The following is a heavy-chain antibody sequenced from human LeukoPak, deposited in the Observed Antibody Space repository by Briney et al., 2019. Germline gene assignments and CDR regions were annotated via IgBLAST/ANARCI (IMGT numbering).Heavy chain of an antibody. Sequence: ASVKVSCKASGYTFTGYYIHWVRQAPGQGLEWMGWINPNSGGTNYAQKFQGRVTMTRDTSISTAYMELSRLRSDDTAVYYCAREDYYDSSGYYYWGQGTLVTVSS. CDR1: GYTFTGYY. V-gene: IGHV1-2*02. J-gene: IGHJ4*02. CDR2: INPNSGGT. CDR3: AREDYYDSSGYYY. D-gene: IGHD3-22*01.